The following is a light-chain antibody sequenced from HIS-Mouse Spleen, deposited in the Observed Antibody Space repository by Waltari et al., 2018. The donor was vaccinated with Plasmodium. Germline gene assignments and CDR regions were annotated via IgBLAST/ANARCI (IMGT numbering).Light chain of an antibody. CDR3: QQYDNLPRT. CDR2: DAS. J-gene: IGKJ4*01. V-gene: IGKV1-33*01. Sequence: DIQMTQSPSSLSASVGDRVTITCQASQDISNSLNWYQQKPVKAPKLLIYDASNLETGVPARFSGSGSGTDFTFTISSLQPEDIATYYCQQYDNLPRTFGGGTKVEIK. CDR1: QDISNS.